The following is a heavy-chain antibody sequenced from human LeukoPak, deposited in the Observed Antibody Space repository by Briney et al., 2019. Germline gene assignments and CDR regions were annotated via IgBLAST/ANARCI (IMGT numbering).Heavy chain of an antibody. CDR3: AKRMRPGAFDI. J-gene: IGHJ3*02. Sequence: SETLSLTCTVSGGSISSYYWSWIRQPPGEGLEWIGYIYYSGSTNYNPSLKSRVTISVDTSKNQFSLKLSSVTAADTAVYYCAKRMRPGAFDISGQATMLTVSS. D-gene: IGHD2/OR15-2a*01. CDR2: IYYSGST. V-gene: IGHV4-59*01. CDR1: GGSISSYY.